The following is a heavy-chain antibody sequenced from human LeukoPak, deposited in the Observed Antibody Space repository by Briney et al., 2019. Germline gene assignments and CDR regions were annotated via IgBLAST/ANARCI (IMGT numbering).Heavy chain of an antibody. D-gene: IGHD3-22*01. CDR3: VREEGIDGSGYYYVLGY. Sequence: GGSLRLSCAASGFTFSRYWMSWVRQAPGKGLEWVASINHDGSEKHYVDSVKGRFTISRDNAKNSLYLQMNSLSAEDTAVYYCVREEGIDGSGYYYVLGYWGQGTLVTVSS. CDR1: GFTFSRYW. J-gene: IGHJ4*02. V-gene: IGHV3-7*01. CDR2: INHDGSEK.